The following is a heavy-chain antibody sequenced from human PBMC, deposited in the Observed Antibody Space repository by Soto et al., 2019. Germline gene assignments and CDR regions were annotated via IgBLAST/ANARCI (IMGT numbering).Heavy chain of an antibody. Sequence: PGGSLRLSCAASGFTFSSYAMIWVRQAPGKGLEWVSAISGSGGSTYYADSVKGRFTISRDNSKNTLYLQMNSLRAEDTAVYYCAKDQNYYDSSGTEDDAFDIWGQGTMVTVSS. V-gene: IGHV3-23*01. CDR1: GFTFSSYA. CDR3: AKDQNYYDSSGTEDDAFDI. D-gene: IGHD3-22*01. CDR2: ISGSGGST. J-gene: IGHJ3*02.